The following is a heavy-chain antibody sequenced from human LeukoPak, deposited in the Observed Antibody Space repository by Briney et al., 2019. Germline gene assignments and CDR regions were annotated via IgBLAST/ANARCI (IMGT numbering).Heavy chain of an antibody. CDR3: AKPHYDSSGTFDY. V-gene: IGHV3-30*02. CDR1: GFTFSSYG. D-gene: IGHD3-22*01. J-gene: IGHJ4*02. CDR2: IRYDGSNK. Sequence: GGSLRLSCAASGFTFSSYGMHWVRQAPGKGLEWMAFIRYDGSNKYYADSVKGRFTISRDNSKNTLYLQMNSLRAEDTAVYYCAKPHYDSSGTFDYRGQGTLVTVSS.